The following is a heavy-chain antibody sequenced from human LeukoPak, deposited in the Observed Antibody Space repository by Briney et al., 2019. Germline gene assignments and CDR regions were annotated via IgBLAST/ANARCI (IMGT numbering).Heavy chain of an antibody. CDR2: TYYRSKWYN. J-gene: IGHJ4*02. CDR3: ARVTAAGTGRDYVDF. V-gene: IGHV6-1*01. CDR1: GDSVSSNSAT. Sequence: SQTLSLACALSGDSVSSNSATWNWISQSPSRGLEWLGRTYYRSKWYNDYAVSVNSRITISPATYKNHSCLHLNSVSPDYTAVYFCARVTAAGTGRDYVDFWGQGTLVTVSS. D-gene: IGHD6-13*01.